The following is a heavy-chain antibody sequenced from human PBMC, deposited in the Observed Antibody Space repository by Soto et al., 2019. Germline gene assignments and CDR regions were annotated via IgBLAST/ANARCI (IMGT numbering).Heavy chain of an antibody. CDR1: RFTFSSYG. D-gene: IGHD2-21*02. V-gene: IGHV3-33*01. J-gene: IGHJ6*02. Sequence: GGSLRLSCVASRFTFSSYGMHGVRQAPGKGLEWVAVIWYDGDNKYYADSVKGRFTISRDNSKNTLYLQMNSLRAEDTAVYYCASAYCGGDCSFIDYYGVDVWGQGTTVTVSS. CDR2: IWYDGDNK. CDR3: ASAYCGGDCSFIDYYGVDV.